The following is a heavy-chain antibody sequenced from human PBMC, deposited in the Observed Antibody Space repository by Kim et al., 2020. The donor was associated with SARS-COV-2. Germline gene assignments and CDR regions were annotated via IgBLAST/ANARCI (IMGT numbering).Heavy chain of an antibody. CDR3: ATGYSSDWYERVY. CDR1: GFTFSSYG. D-gene: IGHD6-19*01. J-gene: IGHJ4*02. Sequence: GGSLRLSCAASGFTFSSYGMHWVRQAPGKGLVWVSRISRDGTSTNYADSVKGRFTISRDSAKNTLYLRMNSLRAEDTAVYYCATGYSSDWYERVYWGQGTLVTVSS. V-gene: IGHV3-74*01. CDR2: ISRDGTST.